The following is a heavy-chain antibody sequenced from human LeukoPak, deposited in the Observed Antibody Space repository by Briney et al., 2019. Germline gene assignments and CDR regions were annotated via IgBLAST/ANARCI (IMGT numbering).Heavy chain of an antibody. D-gene: IGHD1-14*01. CDR1: GFTFSSYS. V-gene: IGHV3-23*01. Sequence: GGSLRLSCAASGFTFSSYSMNWVRQAPGQGLEWVSGISGGGGSTYYADSVKGRFTISRDNSKNTLYLQMDSLRAENTALYYCAKGSGINHYHWIDPWGQGTLVTVSS. CDR3: AKGSGINHYHWIDP. CDR2: ISGGGGST. J-gene: IGHJ5*02.